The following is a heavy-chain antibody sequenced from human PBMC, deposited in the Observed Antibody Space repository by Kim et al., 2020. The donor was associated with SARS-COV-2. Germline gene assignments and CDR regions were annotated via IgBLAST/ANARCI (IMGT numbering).Heavy chain of an antibody. J-gene: IGHJ4*02. CDR1: GFTFSSYA. CDR3: ARDWGAAAGTAADY. D-gene: IGHD6-13*01. V-gene: IGHV3-30-3*01. CDR2: ISYDGSNK. Sequence: GGSLRLSCAASGFTFSSYAMHWVRQAPGKGLEWVAVISYDGSNKYYADSVKGRFTISRDNSKNTLYLQMNSLRAEDTAVYYCARDWGAAAGTAADYWGQGTLVTVSS.